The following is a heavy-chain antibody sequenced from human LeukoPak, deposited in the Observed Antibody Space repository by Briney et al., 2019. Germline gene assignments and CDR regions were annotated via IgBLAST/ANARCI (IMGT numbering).Heavy chain of an antibody. CDR1: GFTFSSYS. CDR3: ARREDIVVTGPFDI. J-gene: IGHJ3*02. CDR2: ISSSSSTI. V-gene: IGHV3-48*01. Sequence: GGSLRLSCAASGFTFSSYSMNWVRQAPGKGLEWVSYISSSSSTIYYADSVKGRFTISRDNAKNSLYLQMNSLRAEDTAVYYCARREDIVVTGPFDIWGQGTMVTVSS. D-gene: IGHD2-2*01.